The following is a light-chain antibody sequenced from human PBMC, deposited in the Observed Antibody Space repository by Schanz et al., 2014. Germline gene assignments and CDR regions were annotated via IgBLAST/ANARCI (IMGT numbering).Light chain of an antibody. CDR3: QQRSNWPRT. V-gene: IGKV3-11*01. CDR2: DAS. J-gene: IGKJ1*01. Sequence: EIVMTQSPATLSVSPGERATLSCRASQSVSSNLAWYQQKPGQAPKLLIYDASNRATGIPARFSGSGSGTDFSFTISSLEPEDFAVYYCQQRSNWPRTFGQGTKVEIK. CDR1: QSVSSN.